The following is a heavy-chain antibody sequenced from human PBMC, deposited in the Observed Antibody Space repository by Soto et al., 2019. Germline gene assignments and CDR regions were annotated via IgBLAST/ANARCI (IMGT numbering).Heavy chain of an antibody. CDR3: ARHAAYCGGDCYSGPSFDY. CDR2: IYYSGST. D-gene: IGHD2-21*02. V-gene: IGHV4-39*01. CDR1: GGSISSSSYY. Sequence: PSETLSLTCTVSGGSISSSSYYWGWIRQPPGKGLEWIGSIYYSGSTYYNPSLKSRVTISVDTSKNQFSLKLSSVTAADTAVYYCARHAAYCGGDCYSGPSFDYWGQGTLVTVS. J-gene: IGHJ4*02.